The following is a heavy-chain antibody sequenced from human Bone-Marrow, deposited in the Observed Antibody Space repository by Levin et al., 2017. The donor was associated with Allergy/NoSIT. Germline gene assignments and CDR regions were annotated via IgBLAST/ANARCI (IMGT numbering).Heavy chain of an antibody. V-gene: IGHV3-23*01. J-gene: IGHJ5*01. CDR2: ISGTSMSR. D-gene: IGHD4-17*01. CDR1: GFTFSSYV. CDR3: AKDYWPSLNTVPTNNLFDS. Sequence: GESLEISCAASGFTFSSYVMSWVRQAPGKGLEWISGISGTSMSRYYANSVRGRVTISRDNSQNTLYLQMAGLRADDTAMYYCAKDYWPSLNTVPTNNLFDSWGQGTLVTVSS.